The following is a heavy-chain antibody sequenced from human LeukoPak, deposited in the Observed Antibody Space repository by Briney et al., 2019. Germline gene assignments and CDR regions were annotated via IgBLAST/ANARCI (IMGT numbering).Heavy chain of an antibody. CDR3: AKDRLPHCSGGSCYPYFDY. D-gene: IGHD2-15*01. CDR1: GFTFSGSA. J-gene: IGHJ4*02. Sequence: GGSPRLSCAASGFTFSGSAVHWVRQASGKGGEWVGRIRRTANGYVTAYAASVKGRFTISRDDSKNTAYLQMDSLKTEDTAVYYCAKDRLPHCSGGSCYPYFDYWGQGTLVTVSS. CDR2: IRRTANGYVT. V-gene: IGHV3-73*01.